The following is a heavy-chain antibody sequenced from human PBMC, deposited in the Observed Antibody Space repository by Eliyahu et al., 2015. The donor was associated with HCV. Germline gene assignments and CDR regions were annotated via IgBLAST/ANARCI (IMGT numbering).Heavy chain of an antibody. J-gene: IGHJ3*02. CDR3: ARGGVVRAFDI. CDR1: GYTFTSYA. CDR2: VNRGHGNT. D-gene: IGHD3-3*01. Sequence: QVQLVQSGAEVKKPGASVKVSCKASGYTFTSYAMHWVRQAPGQRLWGVGLVNRGHGNTKYSQKFQGRVTITRDTSASTAYMELSSLRSEDTAVYYCARGGVVRAFDIWGQGTMVTVSS. V-gene: IGHV1-3*01.